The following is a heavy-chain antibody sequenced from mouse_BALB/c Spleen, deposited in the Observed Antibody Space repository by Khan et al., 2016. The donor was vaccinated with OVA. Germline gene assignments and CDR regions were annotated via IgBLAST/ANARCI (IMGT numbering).Heavy chain of an antibody. CDR3: ARRGLRWDVDY. J-gene: IGHJ2*01. Sequence: VQLQESGAELAKPGASVKMSCKASGYTFTSYWMNWVKQRPGQGLEWIGYINPSTGYTEYNQKFKDKATLTADKSSSTAYMQLSSLTSEDSAVDYCARRGLRWDVDYWGQGTTLTVSS. CDR1: GYTFTSYW. D-gene: IGHD1-1*01. CDR2: INPSTGYT. V-gene: IGHV1-7*01.